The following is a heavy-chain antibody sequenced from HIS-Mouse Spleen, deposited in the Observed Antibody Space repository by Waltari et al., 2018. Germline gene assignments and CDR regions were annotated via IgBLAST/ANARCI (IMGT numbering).Heavy chain of an antibody. CDR2: IYYSGST. D-gene: IGHD6-13*01. CDR1: GGSISSSSYY. Sequence: QLQLQESGPGLVKPSETLSLTCTVSGGSISSSSYYWGWIRQPPGQGREGMRGIYYSGSTYYNPSRKSRVTISVDTSKNQFSLKLSSVTAADTAVYYCAREIPYSSSWYDWYFDLWGRGTLVTVSS. J-gene: IGHJ2*01. V-gene: IGHV4-39*07. CDR3: AREIPYSSSWYDWYFDL.